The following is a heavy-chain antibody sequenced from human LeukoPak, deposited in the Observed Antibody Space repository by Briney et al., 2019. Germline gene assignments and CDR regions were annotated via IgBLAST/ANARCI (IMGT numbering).Heavy chain of an antibody. V-gene: IGHV3-30*18. CDR1: GFTFSSYG. D-gene: IGHD3-9*01. CDR3: AKGLYDILTGYYPLFDY. Sequence: GRSLRLSCAAPGFTFSSYGMHWVRQAPGKGLEWVAVISYDGSNKYYADSVKGRFTISRDNSKNTLYLQMNSLRAEDTAVYYCAKGLYDILTGYYPLFDYWGQGTLVTVSS. CDR2: ISYDGSNK. J-gene: IGHJ4*02.